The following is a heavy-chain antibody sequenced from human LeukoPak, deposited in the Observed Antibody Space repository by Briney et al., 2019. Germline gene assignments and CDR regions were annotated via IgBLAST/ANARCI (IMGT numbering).Heavy chain of an antibody. V-gene: IGHV3-30-3*01. CDR3: AREPGSSLY. D-gene: IGHD1-26*01. Sequence: GGSLRLSCAASGFTFSSYAMHWVRQAPGKGLEWVAVISYDGSNKYYADSVKGRFTISRDNSKNTLYPQMNSLRAEDTAVYYCAREPGSSLYWGQGTLVTVSS. J-gene: IGHJ4*02. CDR2: ISYDGSNK. CDR1: GFTFSSYA.